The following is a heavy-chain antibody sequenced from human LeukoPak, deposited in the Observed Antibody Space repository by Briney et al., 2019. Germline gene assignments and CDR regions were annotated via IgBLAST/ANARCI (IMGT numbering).Heavy chain of an antibody. CDR2: IWYDGSNK. D-gene: IGHD6-19*01. CDR3: ATSGWYQGIDY. CDR1: GFTFSSYG. V-gene: IGHV3-33*01. J-gene: IGHJ4*02. Sequence: GGSLRLSCAASGFTFSSYGMHWVRLAPGKGLEWVAVIWYDGSNKYYADSVKGRFTISRDNSKNTLYLQMNSLRAEDTAVYYCATSGWYQGIDYWGQGTLVTVSS.